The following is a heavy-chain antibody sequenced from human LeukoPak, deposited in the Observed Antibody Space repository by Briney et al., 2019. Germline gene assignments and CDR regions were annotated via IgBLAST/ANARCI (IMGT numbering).Heavy chain of an antibody. Sequence: NPPESLSLTCTVSSGSISSSSNYWGWIRHPPGNGLEWIGSIYYSGSTYYNPSLKSRVTISVDTSKNQFSLKLSSVIAAKTAVYYCARHHDYVWGSYRHSEDWGQGTLVTVSS. CDR1: SGSISSSSNY. D-gene: IGHD3-16*02. V-gene: IGHV4-39*01. J-gene: IGHJ1*01. CDR2: IYYSGST. CDR3: ARHHDYVWGSYRHSED.